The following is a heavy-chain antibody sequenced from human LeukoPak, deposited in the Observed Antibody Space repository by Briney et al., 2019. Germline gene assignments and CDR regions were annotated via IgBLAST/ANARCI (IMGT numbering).Heavy chain of an antibody. J-gene: IGHJ4*02. CDR1: GFTFSSYW. CDR2: IKKDGSEK. Sequence: GGSLRLSCAASGFTFSSYWMSWVRQAPGKGLEWVANIKKDGSEKYYVDSVKGRFTISRDNAKKSLFLQMNSLRADDTAVYYCARDQSYYGVWGQGTLVTVSS. V-gene: IGHV3-7*03. CDR3: ARDQSYYGV. D-gene: IGHD2-21*01.